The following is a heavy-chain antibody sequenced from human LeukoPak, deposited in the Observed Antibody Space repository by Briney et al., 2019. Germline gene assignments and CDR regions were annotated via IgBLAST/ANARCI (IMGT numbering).Heavy chain of an antibody. CDR2: IIPILGIA. V-gene: IGHV1-69*04. CDR1: GGTFSSYA. CDR3: ARSLQYYYDSSGYYYEFGDY. D-gene: IGHD3-22*01. J-gene: IGHJ4*02. Sequence: ASVKVSCKASGGTFSSYAISWVRQAPGQGLEWMGRIIPILGIANYAQKFQGRVTITADESTSTAYMELSSLRSEDTAVYYCARSLQYYYDSSGYYYEFGDYWGQGTLVTVSS.